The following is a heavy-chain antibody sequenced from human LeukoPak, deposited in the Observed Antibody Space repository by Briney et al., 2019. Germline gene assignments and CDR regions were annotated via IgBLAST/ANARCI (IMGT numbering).Heavy chain of an antibody. J-gene: IGHJ5*02. V-gene: IGHV1-8*01. CDR1: GYTFITYD. CDR3: ARGHAKAYGDLQIDWFDP. Sequence: GASVKVSCKASGYTFITYDINWVRQGTGQGLEWMGWMNPNNGRTGYAQKFQGRVSMTRDTSTSTAYMEPSSLKSEDTAVYYCARGHAKAYGDLQIDWFDPWGQGTLVTVSS. D-gene: IGHD4-17*01. CDR2: MNPNNGRT.